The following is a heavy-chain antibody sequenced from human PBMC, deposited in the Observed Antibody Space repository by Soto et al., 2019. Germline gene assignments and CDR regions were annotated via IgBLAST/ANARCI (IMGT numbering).Heavy chain of an antibody. V-gene: IGHV1-3*01. CDR3: ARVPRYTSDILEVTAVMYEKWFDP. Sequence: QVPLVQSGAEVKKPGASVKVSCKSSGYIFMNYAIHWVRQAPGQGFEWMGGIHAGDGKTKYPQSLQGRVTITRDTSASTVYMELRGLTSEDPAVYYCARVPRYTSDILEVTAVMYEKWFDPWGQGTLVTVSS. D-gene: IGHD2-8*02. CDR2: IHAGDGKT. CDR1: GYIFMNYA. J-gene: IGHJ5*02.